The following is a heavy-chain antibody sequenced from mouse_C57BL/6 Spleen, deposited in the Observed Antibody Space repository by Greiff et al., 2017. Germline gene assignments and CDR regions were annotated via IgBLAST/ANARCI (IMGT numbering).Heavy chain of an antibody. CDR3: ARDEIYYDYDEGYFDV. CDR1: GYTFTSYW. CDR2: INPSNGGT. J-gene: IGHJ1*03. D-gene: IGHD2-4*01. V-gene: IGHV1-53*01. Sequence: QVQLQQPGTELVKPGASVKLSCKASGYTFTSYWMHWVKQRPGHGLEWIGNINPSNGGTNYNEKFKSKATLTVDKSSSTAYMQLSSLTSEDSAVYYCARDEIYYDYDEGYFDVWGTGTTVTVSS.